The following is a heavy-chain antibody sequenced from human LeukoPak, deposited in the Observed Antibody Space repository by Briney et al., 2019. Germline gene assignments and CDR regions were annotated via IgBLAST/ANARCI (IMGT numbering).Heavy chain of an antibody. CDR3: ARARYVNSFYAFDI. Sequence: ASETLSLTCTVSGGSISSYYWSWIRLPPGKGLEWIGYLSKSGNTNYSPSLKSRVTIFGDTSKNQFFLKLSSVTAADTAVYYCARARYVNSFYAFDIWGQGTLVIVSS. J-gene: IGHJ3*02. D-gene: IGHD3-9*01. CDR1: GGSISSYY. CDR2: LSKSGNT. V-gene: IGHV4-59*01.